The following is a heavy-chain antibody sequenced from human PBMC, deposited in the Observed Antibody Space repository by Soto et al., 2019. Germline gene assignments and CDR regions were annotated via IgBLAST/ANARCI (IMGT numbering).Heavy chain of an antibody. CDR1: VFTLMTYT. J-gene: IGHJ4*01. CDR2: ISISSSDR. V-gene: IGHV3-21*06. CDR3: VRGMNPLF. Sequence: PGWSLRLSCASSVFTLMTYTMNWVRQAPGKGLEWVSSISISSSDRYYADSVRGRFTISRDNAKNALYLQMNSLRADDTAVYFCVRGMNPLFGGQGTLVTVSS.